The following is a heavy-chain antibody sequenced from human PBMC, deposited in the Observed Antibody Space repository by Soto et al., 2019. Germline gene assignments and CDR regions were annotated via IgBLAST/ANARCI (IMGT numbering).Heavy chain of an antibody. V-gene: IGHV4-31*03. Sequence: QVQLQESGPGLAKPSQTLSLTCTVSGASLSSGGYYWTWIRQVPGKALEWIGYIFHTGTTFYNPSLKSRVVMSIENSDNQFSLNLRSVTAADTAVYYCARGLGYDSKGRFLAAFAVWGQGTMVTVSS. J-gene: IGHJ3*01. CDR3: ARGLGYDSKGRFLAAFAV. D-gene: IGHD3-22*01. CDR1: GASLSSGGYY. CDR2: IFHTGTT.